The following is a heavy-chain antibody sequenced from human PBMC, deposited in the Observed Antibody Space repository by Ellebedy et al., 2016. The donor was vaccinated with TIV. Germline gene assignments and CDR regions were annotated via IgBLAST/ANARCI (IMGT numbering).Heavy chain of an antibody. D-gene: IGHD3-22*01. V-gene: IGHV4-34*01. CDR1: VGSFSGYY. J-gene: IGHJ4*02. CDR2: IYYSGST. Sequence: MPSETLSLTCAVYVGSFSGYYWSWIRQPPGKGLEWIGYIYYSGSTYYNPSLKSRVTISVDTSQTQFSLKLSSVTAADTAVYYCAREGSYFYDSSGSFDYWGQGTLVTVSS. CDR3: AREGSYFYDSSGSFDY.